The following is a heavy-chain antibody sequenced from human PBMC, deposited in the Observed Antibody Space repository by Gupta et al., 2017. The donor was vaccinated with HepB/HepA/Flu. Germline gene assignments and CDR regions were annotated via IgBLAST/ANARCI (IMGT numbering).Heavy chain of an antibody. CDR2: IYYTGHT. CDR1: GGSFSSDDNS. Sequence: QLQLPESVPGLVKPSETLSLTCTVSGGSFSSDDNSWAWIRQPPGRGLEWIGTIYYTGHTYYNPSLKSRLTISVDTSKSQFSVRLNSLTAADTAVYYCARRGRGNFFDYWSRGTLVTVS. J-gene: IGHJ4*02. CDR3: ARRGRGNFFDY. D-gene: IGHD1-26*01. V-gene: IGHV4-39*01.